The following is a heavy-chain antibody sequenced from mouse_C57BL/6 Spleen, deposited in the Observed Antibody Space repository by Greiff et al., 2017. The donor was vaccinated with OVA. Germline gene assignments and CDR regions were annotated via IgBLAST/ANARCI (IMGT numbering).Heavy chain of an antibody. J-gene: IGHJ3*01. Sequence: VQLQQSGAELVRPGASVKLSCTASGFNIKDDYMHWVKQRPEQGLEWIGWIDPENGDTEYASKFQGKATITADTSSNTAYLQLSSLTSEDTAVYYCTTDSNYRGFAYWGQGTLVTVSA. V-gene: IGHV14-4*01. CDR3: TTDSNYRGFAY. CDR2: IDPENGDT. CDR1: GFNIKDDY. D-gene: IGHD2-5*01.